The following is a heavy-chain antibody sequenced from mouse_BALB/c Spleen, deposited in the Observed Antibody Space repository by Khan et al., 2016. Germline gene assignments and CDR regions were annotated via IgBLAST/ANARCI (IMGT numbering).Heavy chain of an antibody. D-gene: IGHD1-1*01. CDR1: GFNIKDTF. J-gene: IGHJ2*01. CDR3: ARRGPIAYSGSTYDY. V-gene: IGHV14-3*02. Sequence: VQLKQSGAELVKPGASVKLSCTASGFNIKDTFMHWVKQRPEQGLEWIGRIDTANGNTRYDPKFQGKATITADTSSNTAYLQLSSLTSEEPAVYYCARRGPIAYSGSTYDYWGQGTTLTVSS. CDR2: IDTANGNT.